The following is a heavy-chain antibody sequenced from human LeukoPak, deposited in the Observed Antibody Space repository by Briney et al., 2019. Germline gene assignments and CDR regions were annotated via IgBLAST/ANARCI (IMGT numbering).Heavy chain of an antibody. J-gene: IGHJ6*03. V-gene: IGHV4-4*08. D-gene: IGHD6-6*01. Sequence: SETLSLTCTVSGGSISSYYWSWIRQPPGKGLEWLGRIYTSGSTNYNPSLKSRVTISVDTSKNQFSLKLSSVTAADTAVYYCARDAPDSSSWGYYYYYMDVWGKGTTVTVSS. CDR1: GGSISSYY. CDR3: ARDAPDSSSWGYYYYYMDV. CDR2: IYTSGST.